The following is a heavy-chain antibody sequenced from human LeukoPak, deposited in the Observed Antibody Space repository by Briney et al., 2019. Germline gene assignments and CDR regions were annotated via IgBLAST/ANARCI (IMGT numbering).Heavy chain of an antibody. J-gene: IGHJ5*02. D-gene: IGHD3-10*01. CDR2: ISYDGSNK. Sequence: GRSLRLSCAASGFTFSSYAMHWVRQAPGKGLEWVAVISYDGSNKYYADSVKGRFTISRDNSKNTLYLQMNSLRAEDTAVYYCARDRGSGSYYNPNNWFDPWGQGTLVTVSS. CDR3: ARDRGSGSYYNPNNWFDP. V-gene: IGHV3-30-3*01. CDR1: GFTFSSYA.